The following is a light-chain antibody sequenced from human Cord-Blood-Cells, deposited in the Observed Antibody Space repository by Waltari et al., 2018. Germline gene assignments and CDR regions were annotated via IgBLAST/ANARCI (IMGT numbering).Light chain of an antibody. J-gene: IGKJ2*01. V-gene: IGKV1-39*01. Sequence: DIQMTQSPSSLSASVGDRVTITCQASQSISSYFNWYQQKPGKAPKLLIYAASSLQSGVPSRFSGSGAGTDFTLTISSLQPEDVATYYCQQSYSTPLNTFGQGTKLEIK. CDR3: QQSYSTPLNT. CDR1: QSISSY. CDR2: AAS.